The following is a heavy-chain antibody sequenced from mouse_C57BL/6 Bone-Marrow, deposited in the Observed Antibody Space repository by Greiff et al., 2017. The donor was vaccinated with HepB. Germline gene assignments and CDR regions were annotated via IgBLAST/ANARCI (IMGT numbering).Heavy chain of an antibody. CDR1: GYTFTSYW. CDR2: IYPGSGST. J-gene: IGHJ2*01. Sequence: QVHVKQPGAELVKPGASVKMSCKASGYTFTSYWITWVKQRPGQGLEWIGDIYPGSGSTNYNEKFKSKATLTVDTSSSTAYMQLSSLTSEDSAVYYCAQFYYGSSYFDYWGQGTTLTVSS. D-gene: IGHD1-1*01. CDR3: AQFYYGSSYFDY. V-gene: IGHV1-55*01.